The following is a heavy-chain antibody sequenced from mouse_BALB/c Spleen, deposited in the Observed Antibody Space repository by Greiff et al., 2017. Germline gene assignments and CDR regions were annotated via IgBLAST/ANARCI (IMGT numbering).Heavy chain of an antibody. J-gene: IGHJ3*01. CDR1: GDSITSGY. Sequence: EVKLVESGPSLVKPSQTLSLTCSVTGDSITSGYWNWIRKVPGNKLEYMGYISYSGSTYYNPSIKSRISITRDTSTNQYYLQLNSVTTEDTATYFCASYGFAYWGQGTLVTVSA. CDR2: ISYSGST. V-gene: IGHV3-8*02. CDR3: ASYGFAY.